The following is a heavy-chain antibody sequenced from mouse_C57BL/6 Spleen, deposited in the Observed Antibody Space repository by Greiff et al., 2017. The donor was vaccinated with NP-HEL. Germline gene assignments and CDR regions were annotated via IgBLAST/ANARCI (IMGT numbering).Heavy chain of an antibody. J-gene: IGHJ2*01. D-gene: IGHD1-1*01. CDR2: IYPGNSDT. CDR3: TRSYYYGSSYHDY. Sequence: EVQLQQSGTVLARPGASVKMSCKTSGYTFTSYWMHWVKQRPGQGLEWIGAIYPGNSDTSYNQKFKGKAKLTAVTSASTAYMELSSLTNEDSAVYYCTRSYYYGSSYHDYWGQGTTLTVSS. CDR1: GYTFTSYW. V-gene: IGHV1-5*01.